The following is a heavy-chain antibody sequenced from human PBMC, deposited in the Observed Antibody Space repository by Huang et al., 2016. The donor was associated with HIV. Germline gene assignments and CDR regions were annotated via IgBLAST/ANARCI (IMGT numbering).Heavy chain of an antibody. CDR1: TVTFSAYW. CDR2: IRQDGSEK. CDR3: ATKADAMDV. J-gene: IGHJ6*02. D-gene: IGHD2-8*01. V-gene: IGHV3-7*02. Sequence: LVESGGGLVRPGGSLRLSCAGSTVTFSAYWMTWVRQSPGQGIEWGASIRQDGSEKHYVDSVEGRFNISRDNGKKLLFLEMRSLGVDDTAVYFCATKADAMDVWGQGTTVIVSS.